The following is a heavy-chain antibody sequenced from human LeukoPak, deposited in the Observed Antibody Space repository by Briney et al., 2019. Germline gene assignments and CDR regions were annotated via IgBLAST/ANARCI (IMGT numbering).Heavy chain of an antibody. CDR1: GFIFSNFW. D-gene: IGHD5-18*01. CDR3: ARDRDTAMVT. CDR2: INRDGSEK. J-gene: IGHJ5*02. V-gene: IGHV3-7*01. Sequence: GGSLRLSCTGYGFIFSNFWMGWARQGPGKGLQWVASINRDGSEKHPVDSVKGRFTISRDNAKNSLYLQMNSLRAEDTAVYYCARDRDTAMVTWGQGTLVTVSS.